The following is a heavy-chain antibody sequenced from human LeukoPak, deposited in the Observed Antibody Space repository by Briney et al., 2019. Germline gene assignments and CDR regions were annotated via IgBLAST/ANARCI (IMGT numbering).Heavy chain of an antibody. CDR3: ASSSWYRTQYNWFDP. D-gene: IGHD6-13*01. Sequence: ASVKVSCKASGYTFTGYYMHWVRQAPGQGLEWMGWINTNTGNPTYAQGFTGRFVFSLDTSVSTAYLQISSLKAEDTAVYYCASSSWYRTQYNWFDPWGQGTLVTVSS. V-gene: IGHV7-4-1*02. CDR1: GYTFTGYY. CDR2: INTNTGNP. J-gene: IGHJ5*02.